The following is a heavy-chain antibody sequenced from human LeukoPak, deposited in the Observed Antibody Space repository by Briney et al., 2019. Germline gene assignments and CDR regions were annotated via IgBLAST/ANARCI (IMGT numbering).Heavy chain of an antibody. D-gene: IGHD4-17*01. CDR3: ARGHGDYDY. CDR2: IKQDGSEK. CDR1: GFTFSSYW. J-gene: IGHJ4*02. V-gene: IGHV3-7*01. Sequence: PGGSLRLSCAASGFTFSSYWMSWDRQAPGKGLEWVANIKQDGSEKYYVDSVKGRFTISRDSAKNSLYLQMNSLRAEDTAVYYYARGHGDYDYWGQGTLVTVSS.